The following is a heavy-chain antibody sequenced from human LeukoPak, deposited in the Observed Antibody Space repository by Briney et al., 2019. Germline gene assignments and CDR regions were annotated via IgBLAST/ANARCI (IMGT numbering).Heavy chain of an antibody. V-gene: IGHV4-59*06. CDR1: GDSVSGHY. CDR2: IYYSGST. D-gene: IGHD6-13*01. Sequence: SETLSLTCTVSGDSVSGHYWSWIRQPPGKGLEWIGYIYYSGSTYYNPSLKSRVTISVDTSKNQFSLKLSSVTAADTAVYYCARDRGSSSLVDYWGQGTLVTVSS. J-gene: IGHJ4*02. CDR3: ARDRGSSSLVDY.